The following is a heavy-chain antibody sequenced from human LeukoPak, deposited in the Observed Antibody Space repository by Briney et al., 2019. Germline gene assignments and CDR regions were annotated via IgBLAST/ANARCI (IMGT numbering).Heavy chain of an antibody. CDR3: AKDLDSYGSGSYRPDY. V-gene: IGHV3-30*18. CDR2: ISYDGSNK. CDR1: GFTFSSYG. Sequence: GGSLRLSCAASGFTFSSYGMHWVRQAPGKGLEWVAVISYDGSNKYYADSVKGRFTISRDNSKNTLYLQMNSLRAEGTAVYYCAKDLDSYGSGSYRPDYWGQGALVTVSS. D-gene: IGHD3-10*01. J-gene: IGHJ4*02.